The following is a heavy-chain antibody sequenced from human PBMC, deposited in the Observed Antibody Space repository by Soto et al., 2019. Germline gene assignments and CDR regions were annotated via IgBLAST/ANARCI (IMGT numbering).Heavy chain of an antibody. Sequence: QVQLVQSGADVKKPGSSVKVSCKTSVGSFGSSAISWVRQAPAQGIEWMGEIIPVFEKANYAQNFHGRLTITADELTGTVFMQLRSLRSEDTAMYFWARLRRDLGDAFDLWRLGTLFTVTS. V-gene: IGHV1-69*01. CDR2: IIPVFEKA. D-gene: IGHD3-16*01. CDR1: VGSFGSSA. J-gene: IGHJ3*01. CDR3: ARLRRDLGDAFDL.